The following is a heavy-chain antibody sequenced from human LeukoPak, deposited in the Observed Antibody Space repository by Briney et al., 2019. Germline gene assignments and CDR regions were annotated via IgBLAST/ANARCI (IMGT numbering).Heavy chain of an antibody. CDR2: ISGSGGST. V-gene: IGHV3-23*01. CDR1: GFTFSSYS. J-gene: IGHJ6*02. CDR3: AKDEIVVVPAANLVYYGMDV. Sequence: PGGSLRLSCAASGFTFSSYSMSWVRQAPGKGLEWVSAISGSGGSTYYADSVKGRFTISRDNSKNTLYLQMNSLRAEDTAVYYCAKDEIVVVPAANLVYYGMDVWGQGTTVTVSS. D-gene: IGHD2-2*01.